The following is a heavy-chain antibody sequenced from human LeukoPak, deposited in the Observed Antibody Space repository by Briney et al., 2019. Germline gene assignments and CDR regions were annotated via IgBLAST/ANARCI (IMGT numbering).Heavy chain of an antibody. CDR1: GYTLTELS. J-gene: IGHJ4*02. CDR3: ATLAVAGFTLDY. Sequence: ASGKVSCKVSGYTLTELSMHWVRQAPGKGLEWMGGFDPEDGETIYAQKFQGRVTMTEDTSTDTAYMELSSLRSEDMAVYYCATLAVAGFTLDYWGQGTLVTVSS. V-gene: IGHV1-24*01. D-gene: IGHD6-19*01. CDR2: FDPEDGET.